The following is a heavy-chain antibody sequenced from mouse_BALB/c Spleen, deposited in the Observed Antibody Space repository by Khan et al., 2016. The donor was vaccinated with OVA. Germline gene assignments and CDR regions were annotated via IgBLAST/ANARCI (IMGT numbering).Heavy chain of an antibody. CDR2: ISTDSVNT. J-gene: IGHJ2*01. V-gene: IGHV1S137*01. CDR1: GYTFTDYS. Sequence: QVQLKQSGPELVRPGVSVKISCKGSGYTFTDYSMHWVKQSHAKSLEWIGVISTDSVNTNYNQKFKGKATLTVDKSSSTAYMELARMKSEDSAIHYCAIRDYFDHWGQGTTLTVSS. CDR3: AIRDYFDH.